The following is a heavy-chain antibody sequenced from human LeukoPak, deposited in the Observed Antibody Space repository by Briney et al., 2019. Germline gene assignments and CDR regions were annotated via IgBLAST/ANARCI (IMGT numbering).Heavy chain of an antibody. CDR1: GYTFIGYY. J-gene: IGHJ4*02. CDR2: INPNSGGT. CDR3: ARGRYGSGSYYSHAHPFDY. V-gene: IGHV1-2*02. D-gene: IGHD3-10*01. Sequence: GASVKVSCKASGYTFIGYYMHWVRQAPGQGLEWMGWINPNSGGTNYAQKFQGRVTMTRDTSISTAYMELSRLRSDDTAVYYCARGRYGSGSYYSHAHPFDYWGQGTLVTVSS.